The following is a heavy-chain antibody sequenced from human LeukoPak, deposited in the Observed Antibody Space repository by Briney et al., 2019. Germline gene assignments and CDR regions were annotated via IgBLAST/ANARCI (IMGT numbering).Heavy chain of an antibody. J-gene: IGHJ4*02. V-gene: IGHV4-39*07. CDR1: GGSITTSSYY. CDR3: ARAHSSSWPPNYYFDY. Sequence: PSETLSLTCTVSGGSITTSSYYWGWIRQPPGKGLEWVGSIYYSGSTYYNPSLKSRVTISVDKSKNQFSLKLSSVTAADTAVYYCARAHSSSWPPNYYFDYWGQGTLVTVSS. CDR2: IYYSGST. D-gene: IGHD6-13*01.